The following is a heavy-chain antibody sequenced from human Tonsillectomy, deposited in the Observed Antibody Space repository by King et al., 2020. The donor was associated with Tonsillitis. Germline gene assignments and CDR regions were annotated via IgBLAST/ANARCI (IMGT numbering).Heavy chain of an antibody. Sequence: VQLVESGGGLVQPGGSLRLSCAASGFTFSSFWMTWVRQAPGRGLEWVANIKQDGSEKNYWDSVKGRFTVSRDNAKTSLFLQLNSLRAEDTAVYYCATSGSGHPFYFDYWGQGTLVTVSS. CDR3: ATSGSGHPFYFDY. CDR1: GFTFSSFW. D-gene: IGHD1-26*01. J-gene: IGHJ4*02. CDR2: IKQDGSEK. V-gene: IGHV3-7*01.